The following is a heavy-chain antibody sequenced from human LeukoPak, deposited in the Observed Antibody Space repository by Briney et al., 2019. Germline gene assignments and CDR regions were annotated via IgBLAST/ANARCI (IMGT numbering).Heavy chain of an antibody. J-gene: IGHJ5*02. CDR1: GGTFSSYA. Sequence: ASVKVSCKASGGTFSSYAISWVRQAPGQGLEWMGWINPNSGGTNYAQKFKGRVTMTRDTSISTAYMELSRLRSDDTAVYYCARDMRDGFNWFDPWGQGTLVTVSS. CDR3: ARDMRDGFNWFDP. V-gene: IGHV1-2*02. CDR2: INPNSGGT. D-gene: IGHD5-24*01.